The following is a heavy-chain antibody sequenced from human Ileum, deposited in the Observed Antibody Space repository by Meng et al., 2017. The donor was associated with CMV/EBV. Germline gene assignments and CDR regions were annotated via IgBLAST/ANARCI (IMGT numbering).Heavy chain of an antibody. CDR2: ISYDGSNK. CDR1: GFNFRNYP. D-gene: IGHD6-13*01. Sequence: CAASGFNFRNYPVHWVRQAPGKGLEWVAVISYDGSNKYYADSVKGRFTISRDNSENTLYVQMNSLRPEDTAVYYCATSGSWNSWFDPWGQGTLVTVSS. J-gene: IGHJ5*02. CDR3: ATSGSWNSWFDP. V-gene: IGHV3-30*04.